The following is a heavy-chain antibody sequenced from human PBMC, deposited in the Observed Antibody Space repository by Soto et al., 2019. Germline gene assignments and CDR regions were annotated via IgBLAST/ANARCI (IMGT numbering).Heavy chain of an antibody. V-gene: IGHV4-59*01. D-gene: IGHD3-16*01. CDR2: IYYSGST. Sequence: QVQLQESGPGLVKPSETLSLTCTVSGGSIRSYYWSWIRQPPGKGLEWIGYIYYSGSTNYNPSLKSRVTTSVDTSKHQFPLKLSSVTAADTAVYCCARALFGRSTWFDPWGQGTLVTVSS. J-gene: IGHJ5*02. CDR3: ARALFGRSTWFDP. CDR1: GGSIRSYY.